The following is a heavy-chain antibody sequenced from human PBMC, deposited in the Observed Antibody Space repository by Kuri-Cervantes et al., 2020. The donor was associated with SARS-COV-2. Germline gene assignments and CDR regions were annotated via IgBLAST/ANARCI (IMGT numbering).Heavy chain of an antibody. D-gene: IGHD3-3*01. V-gene: IGHV1-18*01. CDR3: VRNMYYDFWSAYGD. CDR1: GYTLKTYG. J-gene: IGHJ4*02. Sequence: ASVKVSCKASGYTLKTYGLSWVRQAPGQGLEWMGWISAYNDSTNYAQNLQGRVTMTTDTSTSTAYMELRSLTSDDTAVYYCVRNMYYDFWSAYGDWGQGTLVTVSS. CDR2: ISAYNDST.